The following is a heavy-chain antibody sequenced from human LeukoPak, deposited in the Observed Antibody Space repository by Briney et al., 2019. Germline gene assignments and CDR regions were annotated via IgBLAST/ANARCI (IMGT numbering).Heavy chain of an antibody. CDR3: ARTAREAEY. V-gene: IGHV3-11*06. CDR2: ISSSTGYT. J-gene: IGHJ4*02. CDR1: GFTFSDYY. Sequence: GGSLRLSCAASGFTFSDYYMTWIRQAPGKGLEWLSFISSSTGYTNYADSVKGRFPISRDNAKNSRYLQMSSLRAEDTAVYYCARTAREAEYWGQGTLVTVSS. D-gene: IGHD5-18*01.